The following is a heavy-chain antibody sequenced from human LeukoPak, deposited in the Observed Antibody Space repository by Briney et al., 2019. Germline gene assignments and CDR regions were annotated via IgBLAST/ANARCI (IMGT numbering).Heavy chain of an antibody. Sequence: ASVKVSCKASGGTFSSYAISWVRQAPGQGLEWMGGSDPEDGETIYAQKFQGRVTMTEDTSTDTAYMELSSLRSEDTAVYYCATGWDSSGYYYWGQGTLVTVSS. J-gene: IGHJ4*02. CDR2: SDPEDGET. CDR3: ATGWDSSGYYY. V-gene: IGHV1-24*01. D-gene: IGHD3-22*01. CDR1: GGTFSSYA.